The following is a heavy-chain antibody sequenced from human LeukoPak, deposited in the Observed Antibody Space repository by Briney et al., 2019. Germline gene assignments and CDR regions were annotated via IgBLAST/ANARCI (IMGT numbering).Heavy chain of an antibody. D-gene: IGHD2-15*01. CDR1: GYTFTSYA. CDR3: ARSRYCSGGSCYSGDY. CDR2: INAGNGNT. J-gene: IGHJ4*02. V-gene: IGHV1-3*01. Sequence: EASVKVSCKASGYTFTSYAMHWVRQAPGQRLEWMGWINAGNGNTKYSQKFQGRVTITRDTSASTAYIELSSLRSEDTAVYYCARSRYCSGGSCYSGDYWGQGTLVTVSS.